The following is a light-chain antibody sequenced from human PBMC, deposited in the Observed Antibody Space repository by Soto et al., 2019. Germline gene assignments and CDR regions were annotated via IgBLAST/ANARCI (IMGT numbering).Light chain of an antibody. CDR1: SSDVGGYKH. Sequence: LTQPASVSGSPGQSITISCTGTSSDVGGYKHVSWYQQHPGKAPKLMIFEVSNRPSGVSNRFSGSKSGNTASLTISGLQAEDEADYYCSSYTGSGTLVFGTGTKVTVL. CDR3: SSYTGSGTLV. CDR2: EVS. J-gene: IGLJ1*01. V-gene: IGLV2-14*01.